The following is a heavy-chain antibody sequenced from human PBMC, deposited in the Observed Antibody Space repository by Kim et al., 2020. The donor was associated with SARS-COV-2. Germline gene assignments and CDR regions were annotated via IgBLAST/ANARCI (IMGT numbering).Heavy chain of an antibody. V-gene: IGHV3-30-3*01. CDR1: GFTFSSYA. D-gene: IGHD1-26*01. Sequence: GGSLRLSCAASGFTFSSYAMHWVRQAPGKGLEWVAVISYDGSNKYYADSVKGRFTISRDNSKNTLYLQMNSLRAEDTAVYYCARDSEASYPAEGWFDPWG. J-gene: IGHJ5*02. CDR2: ISYDGSNK. CDR3: ARDSEASYPAEGWFDP.